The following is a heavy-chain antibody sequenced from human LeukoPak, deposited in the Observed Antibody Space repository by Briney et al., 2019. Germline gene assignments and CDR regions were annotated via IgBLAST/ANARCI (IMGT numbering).Heavy chain of an antibody. CDR2: ISGSGGST. Sequence: GGSLRLSCAASGFTVSSNYMSWVRQAPGKGLEWVSAISGSGGSTYYADSVKGRFTISRDNSKNTLYLQMNSLRAEDTAVYYCAKDLDLGYCSGGSCNWGQGTLVTVSS. V-gene: IGHV3-23*01. CDR1: GFTVSSNY. D-gene: IGHD2-15*01. CDR3: AKDLDLGYCSGGSCN. J-gene: IGHJ4*02.